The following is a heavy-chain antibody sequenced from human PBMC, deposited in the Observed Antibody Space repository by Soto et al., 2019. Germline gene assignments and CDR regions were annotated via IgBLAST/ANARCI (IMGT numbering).Heavy chain of an antibody. CDR2: IDYSGNI. Sequence: QLQLQESGPGLVKPSETLSLTCNASGGSITSSGSAWGWIRQSPGKGPEWIGIIDYSGNIYYSPSLKSRITISVDTSKNQISLTLSSVTAADTAVYYCARQIHSQGSEYYFDSWGQGTLVTVSS. J-gene: IGHJ4*02. D-gene: IGHD5-18*01. V-gene: IGHV4-39*01. CDR3: ARQIHSQGSEYYFDS. CDR1: GGSITSSGSA.